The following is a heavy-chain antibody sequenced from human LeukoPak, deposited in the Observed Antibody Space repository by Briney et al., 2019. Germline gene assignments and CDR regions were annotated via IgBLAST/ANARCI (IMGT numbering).Heavy chain of an antibody. CDR2: MNPNSGNT. CDR1: GYTFTSYD. V-gene: IGHV1-8*01. J-gene: IGHJ6*04. CDR3: AREMVDSGSYYAAMDV. Sequence: ASVKVSCKASGYTFTSYDINWVRQATGQGLEWMGWMNPNSGNTGYAQKFQGGVTMTRNTSISTAYMELSSLRSEDTAVYYCAREMVDSGSYYAAMDVWGKGTTVTVSS. D-gene: IGHD1-26*01.